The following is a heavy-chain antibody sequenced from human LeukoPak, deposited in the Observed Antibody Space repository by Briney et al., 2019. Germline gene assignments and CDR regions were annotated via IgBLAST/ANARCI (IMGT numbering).Heavy chain of an antibody. CDR1: GFTVSSNY. J-gene: IGHJ4*02. CDR3: ARGRGATAPFDY. CDR2: IYSGGST. Sequence: GGSLRLSCSASGFTVSSNYMSWVRQAPGKGLEWVSVIYSGGSTNYADSVKGRFTISRDNSKNTLYLQMNSLRAEDTAVYYCARGRGATAPFDYWGQGTLVTVSS. D-gene: IGHD1-26*01. V-gene: IGHV3-66*01.